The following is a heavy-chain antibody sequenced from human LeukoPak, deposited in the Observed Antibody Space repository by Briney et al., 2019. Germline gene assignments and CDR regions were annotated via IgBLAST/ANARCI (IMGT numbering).Heavy chain of an antibody. Sequence: KPSETLSLTCAVSGYSISSGYYWGWIRQPPGKGLEWIGSIYHSGSTYYNPSLKSRVTISVDTSKNQFSLKLSSVTAADTAEYYCARDPLPAATVFDYWGQGTLVTVSS. CDR1: GYSISSGYY. J-gene: IGHJ4*02. CDR3: ARDPLPAATVFDY. D-gene: IGHD2-2*01. CDR2: IYHSGST. V-gene: IGHV4-38-2*02.